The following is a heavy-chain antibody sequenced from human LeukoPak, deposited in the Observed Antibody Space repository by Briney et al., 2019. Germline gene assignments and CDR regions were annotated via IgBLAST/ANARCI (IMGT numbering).Heavy chain of an antibody. D-gene: IGHD6-13*01. V-gene: IGHV1/OR15-3*02. Sequence: ASVKVSCKASGYTFTGYYMHWVRQAPGQGLEWMGWINAGNGNTKYSQKFQGRVTITTDESTSTAYMELSSLRSEDTAVYYCARDLWGQQLAGDDYWGQGTLVTVSS. J-gene: IGHJ4*02. CDR2: INAGNGNT. CDR3: ARDLWGQQLAGDDY. CDR1: GYTFTGYY.